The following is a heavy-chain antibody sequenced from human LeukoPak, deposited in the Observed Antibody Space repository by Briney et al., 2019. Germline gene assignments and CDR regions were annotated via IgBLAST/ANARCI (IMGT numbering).Heavy chain of an antibody. CDR3: VRRRTTFDMTFGGLIVDCLDV. D-gene: IGHD3-16*02. V-gene: IGHV4-39*01. CDR1: GAPISSGSDY. Sequence: SETLSLTCTVSGAPISSGSDYWGWIRQPPGKGLEWIGSIYYSGSGSIYYNPSLEGRVTISVDTSKNQFSLKLSSVTAADTAVYYCVRRRTTFDMTFGGLIVDCLDVWGQGTTVTVSS. CDR2: IYYSGSGSI. J-gene: IGHJ6*02.